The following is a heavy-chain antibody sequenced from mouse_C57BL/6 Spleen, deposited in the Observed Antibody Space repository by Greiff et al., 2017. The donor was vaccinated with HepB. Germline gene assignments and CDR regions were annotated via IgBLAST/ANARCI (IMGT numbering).Heavy chain of an antibody. CDR1: GFNIKDYY. Sequence: VQLQQSGAELVRPGASVKLSCTASGFNIKDYYMHWVKQRPEQGLEWIGRIDPEDGDTEYAPKFQGKATMTADTSSNTAYLQLSSLTSEDTAVYYCTPIYYGNYEDYAMDYWGQGTSVTVSS. D-gene: IGHD2-1*01. CDR3: TPIYYGNYEDYAMDY. V-gene: IGHV14-1*01. J-gene: IGHJ4*01. CDR2: IDPEDGDT.